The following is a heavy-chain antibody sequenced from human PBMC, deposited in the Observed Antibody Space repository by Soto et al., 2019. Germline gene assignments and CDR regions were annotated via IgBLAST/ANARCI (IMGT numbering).Heavy chain of an antibody. CDR1: RYRFTSYG. D-gene: IGHD1-26*01. V-gene: IGHV1-18*01. J-gene: IGHJ4*02. CDR2: ISASNGDT. Sequence: GASVKVSCEASRYRFTSYGIRSVRQAPGQGLEWMGWISASNGDTTYPQKLQGRVTMTTDTSTSTSDMELRSLRSDDTAVYFCARDRLGATGDYWGQGTRVTVSS. CDR3: ARDRLGATGDY.